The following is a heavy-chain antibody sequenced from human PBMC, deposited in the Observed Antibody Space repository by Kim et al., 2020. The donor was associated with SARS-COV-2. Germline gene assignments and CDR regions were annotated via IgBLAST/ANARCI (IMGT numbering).Heavy chain of an antibody. V-gene: IGHV1-69*06. CDR1: GGTFSNSG. CDR2: IIPIFGPG. Sequence: SVKVSCKASGGTFSNSGFHWIRQAPGQGLEWMGAIIPIFGPGNSAQKFRDRIAITADTSRNTAYMELSNLTSEDTAVYFCATVAAVPGFDPWGQGTLAT. J-gene: IGHJ5*02. CDR3: ATVAAVPGFDP. D-gene: IGHD1-1*01.